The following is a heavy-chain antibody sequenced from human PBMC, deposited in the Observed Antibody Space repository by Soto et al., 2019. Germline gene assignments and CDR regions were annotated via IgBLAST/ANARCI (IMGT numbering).Heavy chain of an antibody. CDR2: TGTRRKYT. Sequence: VGSLRLSCAASGYALREYSMNWVRQAPGKGLEWVSYTGTRRKYTFYADSVRGRFTISRDDARNSVYLQLNSLRDEDTAVYYCVRDRDWAFDIWGQGTMVTVSS. D-gene: IGHD3-9*01. V-gene: IGHV3-48*02. J-gene: IGHJ3*02. CDR3: VRDRDWAFDI. CDR1: GYALREYS.